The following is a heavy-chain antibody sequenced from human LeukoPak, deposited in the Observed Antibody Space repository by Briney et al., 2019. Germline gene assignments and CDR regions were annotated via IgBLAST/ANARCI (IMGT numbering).Heavy chain of an antibody. J-gene: IGHJ4*02. CDR2: INPNSGGT. D-gene: IGHD3-3*01. CDR1: GYTFTGYY. Sequence: ASVKVSCKASGYTFTGYYMHWVRQAPGQGLEWMGWINPNSGGTNYAQKLQGRVTMTTDTSTSTAYMELRSLRSDDTAVYYCARVTPQSTYYDFWSGYSDYFDYWGQGTLVTVSS. V-gene: IGHV1-2*02. CDR3: ARVTPQSTYYDFWSGYSDYFDY.